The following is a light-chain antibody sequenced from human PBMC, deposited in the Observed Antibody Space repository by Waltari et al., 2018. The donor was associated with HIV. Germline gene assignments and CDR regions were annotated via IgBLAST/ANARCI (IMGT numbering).Light chain of an antibody. Sequence: DIRMTQSPSTLSASVGDRVNITCRASQNIYKWLAWFQQKPGKAAKLLIYRASGLESGVPSRCSGSGAGTEFTLTISSLQPDDFATYYCQQYNGYPWTLGQGTKVDVK. CDR1: QNIYKW. CDR2: RAS. V-gene: IGKV1-5*03. J-gene: IGKJ1*01. CDR3: QQYNGYPWT.